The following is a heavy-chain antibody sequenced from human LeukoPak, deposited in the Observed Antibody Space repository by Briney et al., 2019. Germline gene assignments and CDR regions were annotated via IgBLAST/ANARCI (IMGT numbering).Heavy chain of an antibody. CDR3: ARGGYYDGSGYFDYKYDY. CDR1: GGSINGYY. Sequence: PSETLSLICAVSGGSINGYYWSWIRQPPGKGLEWVGYINYSGGTNYSPSLKSRLTISLDTSKNQFSLKLSSVTAADTAVYYCARGGYYDGSGYFDYKYDYWGQGTLVTVSS. D-gene: IGHD3-22*01. V-gene: IGHV4-59*01. J-gene: IGHJ4*02. CDR2: INYSGGT.